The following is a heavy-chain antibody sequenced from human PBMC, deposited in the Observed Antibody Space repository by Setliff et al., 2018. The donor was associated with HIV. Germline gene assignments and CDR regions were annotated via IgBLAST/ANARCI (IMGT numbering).Heavy chain of an antibody. CDR2: ISGSGGST. Sequence: LRLSCAASGFTFSSYAMSWVRQAPGKGLEWVSAISGSGGSTYYADSVKGRFTISRDNSKNTLYLQMNSLRAEDTAVYYCAKGVGARLEKNYYYYYMDVWGKGTTVTVSS. CDR3: AKGVGARLEKNYYYYYMDV. V-gene: IGHV3-23*01. CDR1: GFTFSSYA. J-gene: IGHJ6*03. D-gene: IGHD2-15*01.